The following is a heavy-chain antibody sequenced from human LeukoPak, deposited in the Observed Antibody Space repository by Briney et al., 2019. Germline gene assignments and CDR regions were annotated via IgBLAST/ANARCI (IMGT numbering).Heavy chain of an antibody. V-gene: IGHV1-69*13. CDR1: GGTFSSYA. J-gene: IGHJ4*02. D-gene: IGHD3-3*01. Sequence: SVKVSCKASGGTFSSYAISWVRQAPGQGLEWMGGIIPIFGTANYAQKFQGRVTITADECTSTADMELSSLRSEDTGGYYCARGTSVLEWSAGGYWRQGTLVTVSS. CDR2: IIPIFGTA. CDR3: ARGTSVLEWSAGGY.